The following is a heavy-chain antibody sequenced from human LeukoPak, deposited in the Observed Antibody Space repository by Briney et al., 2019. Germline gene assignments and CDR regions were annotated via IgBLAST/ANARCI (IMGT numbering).Heavy chain of an antibody. CDR2: ISSSSSYI. CDR1: GFTFGSYS. J-gene: IGHJ4*02. Sequence: AGGSLRLSCVASGFTFGSYSMNWVRQAPGKGLEWVSSISSSSSYIYYADSVKGRFTISRDNAKNSLYLQMNSLRAEDTAVYYCARDYAPYYYDSSGSYFDYWGQGTLVTVSS. CDR3: ARDYAPYYYDSSGSYFDY. V-gene: IGHV3-21*01. D-gene: IGHD3-22*01.